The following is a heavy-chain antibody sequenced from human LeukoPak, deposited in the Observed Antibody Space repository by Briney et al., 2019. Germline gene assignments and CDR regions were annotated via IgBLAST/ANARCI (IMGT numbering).Heavy chain of an antibody. CDR3: ARGRYGSSGLDY. V-gene: IGHV3-69-1*01. D-gene: IGHD6-19*01. CDR1: GVTVSTNY. Sequence: PGGSLRLSCAVSGVTVSTNYMSWVRQAPGKGLEWVSYISSSSTIYYADSVKGRFTISRDNAKNSLYLQMNSLRAEDTAVYYCARGRYGSSGLDYWGQGTLVTVSS. J-gene: IGHJ4*02. CDR2: ISSSSTI.